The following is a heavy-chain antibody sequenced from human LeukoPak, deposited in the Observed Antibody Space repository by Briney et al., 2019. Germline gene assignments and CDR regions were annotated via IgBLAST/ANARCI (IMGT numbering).Heavy chain of an antibody. CDR3: ARVSSSSQNGDY. D-gene: IGHD6-6*01. CDR1: GVSFSGYY. CDR2: INHSGST. V-gene: IGHV4-34*01. Sequence: SETLSLTCAVYGVSFSGYYWSWIRQPPGKGLEWIGEINHSGSTNYNPSLKSRVTISVDTSKNQFSLKLSSVAAADTAVYYCARVSSSSQNGDYWGQGTLVTVSS. J-gene: IGHJ4*02.